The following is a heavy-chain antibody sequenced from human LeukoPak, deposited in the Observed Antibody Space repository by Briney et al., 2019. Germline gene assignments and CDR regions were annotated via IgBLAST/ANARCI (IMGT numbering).Heavy chain of an antibody. CDR3: AKVLSLTDHYWYGMDV. Sequence: GGSLRLSCAASGFTSSTYPMIWIRQAPGKGLEEVAGISDSGSRTYYEDYVKGRFTVSRDNSKNTVFLQMNSLRADDTAVYYCAKVLSLTDHYWYGMDVWGQGATVTVSS. CDR1: GFTSSTYP. J-gene: IGHJ6*02. V-gene: IGHV3-23*01. CDR2: ISDSGSRT.